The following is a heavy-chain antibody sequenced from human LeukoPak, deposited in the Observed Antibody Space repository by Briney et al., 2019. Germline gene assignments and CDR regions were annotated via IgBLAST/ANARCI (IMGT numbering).Heavy chain of an antibody. CDR2: IYTSGST. J-gene: IGHJ4*02. Sequence: PSETLSLTCTVSGGSISSGSYYWSWIRQPAGKGLEWIGRIYTSGSTNYNPSLKSRVTISVDTSKNQFSLKLSSVTAADTAVYYCARGTRAVQLRAYYFDYWGQGTLVTVSS. D-gene: IGHD6-13*01. CDR3: ARGTRAVQLRAYYFDY. CDR1: GGSISSGSYY. V-gene: IGHV4-61*02.